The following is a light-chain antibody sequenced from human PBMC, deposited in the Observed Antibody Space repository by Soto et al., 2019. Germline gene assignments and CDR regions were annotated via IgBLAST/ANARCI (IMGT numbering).Light chain of an antibody. CDR1: QTISSW. CDR3: QQYNSYPRT. J-gene: IGKJ1*01. CDR2: KAS. Sequence: DTQMTQSPSTLSGSVGARVTITCRASQTISSWLAWYQQKPGKAPKLLIYKASTLKSGVPSRFSVIRYGTAGTITLRSLQTDDGSTYDGQQYNSYPRTFGQGTKVDI. V-gene: IGKV1-5*03.